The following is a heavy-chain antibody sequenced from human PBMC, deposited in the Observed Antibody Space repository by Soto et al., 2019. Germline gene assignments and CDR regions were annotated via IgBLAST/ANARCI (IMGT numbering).Heavy chain of an antibody. CDR2: MYYSGSA. V-gene: IGHV4-31*03. J-gene: IGHJ4*02. Sequence: PSETLSLTCTVSGGSVSSGGYYLSWIRQYPGKGLEWIGYMYYSGSAYYNPSLKSRMTMSLDTSENQFSLKLNSVTAADTAVYYCATIGQYGSSDYWGPGTLVTVSS. D-gene: IGHD6-6*01. CDR3: ATIGQYGSSDY. CDR1: GGSVSSGGYY.